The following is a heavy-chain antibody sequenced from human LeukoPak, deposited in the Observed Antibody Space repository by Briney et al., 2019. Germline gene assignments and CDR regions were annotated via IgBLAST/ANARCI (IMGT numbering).Heavy chain of an antibody. J-gene: IGHJ5*02. CDR2: IIPVFGTS. CDR1: GGTFSSYA. CDR3: ARVTGGRYCSTTSCYMRGWFDP. Sequence: ASVKVSCKASGGTFSSYAISWVRQAPGQGLEWMGGIIPVFGTSNYAQKFQGRVTITADESARTAYMELSSLRSEDTAVYYCARVTGGRYCSTTSCYMRGWFDPWGQGTLVTVSS. D-gene: IGHD2-2*02. V-gene: IGHV1-69*13.